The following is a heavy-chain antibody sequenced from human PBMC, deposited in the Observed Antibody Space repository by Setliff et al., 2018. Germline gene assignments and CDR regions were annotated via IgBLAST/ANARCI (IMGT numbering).Heavy chain of an antibody. CDR2: IKSAADGGTI. D-gene: IGHD3-10*01. J-gene: IGHJ4*02. V-gene: IGHV3-15*01. CDR3: TTDWSRGDSGNYLRLDY. CDR1: GFSFSNTK. Sequence: PGGSLRLSCLASGFSFSNTKMSWIRQAPGKGLEWVGRIKSAADGGTIEYAAAVNGRFTVSRDDSKTTLFLQMNSLKTEDTALYYCTTDWSRGDSGNYLRLDYWGPGTLVTVSS.